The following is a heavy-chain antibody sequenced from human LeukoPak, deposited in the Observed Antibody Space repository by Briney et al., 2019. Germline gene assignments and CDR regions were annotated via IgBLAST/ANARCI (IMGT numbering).Heavy chain of an antibody. CDR1: GGSFSDYY. CDR3: ARGPPRVGYYYYGMDV. Sequence: SETLSLTCAVYGGSFSDYYWSWIRQTPGKGLEWIGEINHSGSTKYNPSFKSRVTTSVDTSKKQFSLKLSSVTAADTAVYYCARGPPRVGYYYYGMDVWGQGTTVTVSS. CDR2: INHSGST. D-gene: IGHD3-16*01. V-gene: IGHV4-34*01. J-gene: IGHJ6*02.